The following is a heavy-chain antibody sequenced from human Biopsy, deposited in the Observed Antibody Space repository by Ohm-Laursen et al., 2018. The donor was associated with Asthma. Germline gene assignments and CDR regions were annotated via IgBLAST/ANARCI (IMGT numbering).Heavy chain of an antibody. CDR3: ARGDSSGWSHYYFDY. D-gene: IGHD6-19*01. Sequence: GSLRLSCAASGFTVSRDHMFWVRQAPGKGLERVSDIYSGGTSHTADSVRGRFTISRDFSMNTLHLQMHSLRVEDTAVYYCARGDSSGWSHYYFDYWGQGTLVAVSS. CDR2: IYSGGTS. V-gene: IGHV3-53*01. J-gene: IGHJ4*02. CDR1: GFTVSRDH.